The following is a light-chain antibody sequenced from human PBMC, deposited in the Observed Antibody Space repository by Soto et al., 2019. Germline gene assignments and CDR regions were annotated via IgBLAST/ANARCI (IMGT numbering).Light chain of an antibody. Sequence: EIVLTQSPGTLSLSPGERATLSCRASQSVSSNYLAWYQQKPGQAPRLLIYGASTRATGIPDRISGSGSGTDFPLTISRLEPEDFAVYYCQQYGRSPPLIFGGGTKVGIK. CDR3: QQYGRSPPLI. CDR2: GAS. CDR1: QSVSSNY. J-gene: IGKJ4*01. V-gene: IGKV3-20*01.